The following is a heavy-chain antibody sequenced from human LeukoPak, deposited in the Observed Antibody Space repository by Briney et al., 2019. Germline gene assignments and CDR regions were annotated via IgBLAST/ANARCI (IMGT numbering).Heavy chain of an antibody. CDR1: GFTFDDYA. J-gene: IGHJ6*02. V-gene: IGHV3-9*01. D-gene: IGHD4-17*01. Sequence: GGSLRLSCAASGFTFDDYAMHWVRQAPGKGLEWVSGISWNSGSIGYADSVKGRFTISRDNAKNSLYLQTNSLRAEDTALYYCAKGGTTVTPFHYYYYGMDVWGQGTTVTVSS. CDR2: ISWNSGSI. CDR3: AKGGTTVTPFHYYYYGMDV.